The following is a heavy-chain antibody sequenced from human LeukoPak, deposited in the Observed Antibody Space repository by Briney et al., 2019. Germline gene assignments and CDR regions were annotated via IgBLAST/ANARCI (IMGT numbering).Heavy chain of an antibody. D-gene: IGHD3-10*01. V-gene: IGHV3-33*01. CDR3: ARWGNYYGSGTQGDY. CDR2: IWYDGSNK. J-gene: IGHJ4*02. CDR1: VFTFSSYG. Sequence: GGSLRLSCAASVFTFSSYGMHLVRQAPGKGLEWVVVIWYDGSNKYYADSVKGRFTISRDNSKNTLYLQMNSLRAEDTAVYYCARWGNYYGSGTQGDYWGQGTLVTVSS.